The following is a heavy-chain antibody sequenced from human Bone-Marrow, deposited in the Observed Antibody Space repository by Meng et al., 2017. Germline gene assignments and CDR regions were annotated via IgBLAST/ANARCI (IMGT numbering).Heavy chain of an antibody. CDR1: GGSSGRVYG. V-gene: IGHV4-4*02. Sequence: QVRLQAAGPGLLKPSGTLSVTRAASGGSSGRVYGWSGVRQHPGKGLDWIGEIYQSGTTNYNPSFKSRVTIPVDKSKNQFSLKLSSVTDADTAVYFCARVRVEYWYFDLWGRGTLVTVSS. CDR2: IYQSGTT. J-gene: IGHJ2*01. CDR3: ARVRVEYWYFDL.